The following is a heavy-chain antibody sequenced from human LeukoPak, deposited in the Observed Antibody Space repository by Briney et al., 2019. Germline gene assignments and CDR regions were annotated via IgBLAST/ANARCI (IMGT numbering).Heavy chain of an antibody. Sequence: PGGSLRLFCAASGFTFDDYAMHWVRQAPGKGLEWVSGISWNSGTIGYADSVKGRFTISRDNAKNSLYLQMDSLSAEDAALYYCAKDLGYSAYGSLDYWGQGTLVTVSS. CDR1: GFTFDDYA. D-gene: IGHD5-12*01. CDR2: ISWNSGTI. J-gene: IGHJ4*02. V-gene: IGHV3-9*01. CDR3: AKDLGYSAYGSLDY.